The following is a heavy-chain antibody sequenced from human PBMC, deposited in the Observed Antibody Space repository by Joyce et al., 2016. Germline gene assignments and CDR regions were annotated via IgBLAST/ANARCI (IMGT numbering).Heavy chain of an antibody. Sequence: QLQLQESGSGLVKPLQTLSLTCTVSGDSISRGAYSWSWIRQSQEKGLEWIGYIFHSGSTYYSPSLKSRVTVSMDTSKNQFSLQLTSVTAADTALYYCARGDPDGSDGFDIWGQGTMVIVSS. V-gene: IGHV4-30-2*06. CDR3: ARGDPDGSDGFDI. J-gene: IGHJ3*02. CDR2: IFHSGST. CDR1: GDSISRGAYS. D-gene: IGHD5-24*01.